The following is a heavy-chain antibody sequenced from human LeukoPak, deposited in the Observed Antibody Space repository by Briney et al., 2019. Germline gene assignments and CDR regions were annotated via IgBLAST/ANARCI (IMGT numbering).Heavy chain of an antibody. V-gene: IGHV4-59*08. J-gene: IGHJ4*02. CDR1: GGSISSYY. CDR2: IYYSGST. CDR3: AIFPNY. Sequence: SETLSLTCTVPGGSISSYYWSWIRQPPGKGLEWIGYIYYSGSTNYNPSLKSRVTISVDTSKNQFSLKLSSVTAADTAVYYCAIFPNYWGQGTLVTVSS.